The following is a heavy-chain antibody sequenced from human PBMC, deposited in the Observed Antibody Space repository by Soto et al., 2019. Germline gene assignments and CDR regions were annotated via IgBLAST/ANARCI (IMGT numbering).Heavy chain of an antibody. D-gene: IGHD2-15*01. CDR3: ANLGYCSGNNCPLQHWGQGTLVTVSSGKFGSLKASDTAMYYCARLSMVRGAYFDY. J-gene: IGHJ4*02. CDR2: ISGSGGST. Sequence: SLRLSCVGSGFTFRNFAMSWVRQAPGKGLEWVSTISGSGGSTFSVDSVKGRFTISRDNSKNTLYLQMNSLRVDDTAVYYCANLGYCSGNNCPLQHWGQGTLVTVSSGKFGSLKASDTAMYYCARLSMVRGAYFDYWGQGTLVTVSS. V-gene: IGHV3-23*01. CDR1: GFTFRNFA.